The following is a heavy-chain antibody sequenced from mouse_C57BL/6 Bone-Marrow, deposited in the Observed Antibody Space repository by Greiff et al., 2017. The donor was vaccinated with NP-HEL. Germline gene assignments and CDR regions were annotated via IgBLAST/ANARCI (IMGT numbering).Heavy chain of an antibody. CDR2: IYTGDGDT. CDR1: GYEFSNYW. V-gene: IGHV1-80*01. Sequence: VQLQQSGAELVKPGASVKISCKASGYEFSNYWMNWVKQRPGKRLEWIGQIYTGDGDTNYNGKLKDKATLTADKSSSTAYMQLSRLTSEDSAVYFCARGAYWGQGTLVTVSA. CDR3: ARGAY. J-gene: IGHJ3*01.